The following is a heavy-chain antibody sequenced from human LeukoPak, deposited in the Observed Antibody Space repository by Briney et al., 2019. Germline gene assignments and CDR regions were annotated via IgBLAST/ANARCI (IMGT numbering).Heavy chain of an antibody. J-gene: IGHJ4*02. CDR1: GFTFSSYG. Sequence: GGSLRLSCAASGFTFSSYGMHWVRQAPGKGLEWVAVIWYDGSNKYYADSVKGRFTISRDNSKNTLYLQMNSLRAEDTAVYYCAKDQGEQWLVPDYWGQGTLVTASS. V-gene: IGHV3-33*06. D-gene: IGHD6-19*01. CDR3: AKDQGEQWLVPDY. CDR2: IWYDGSNK.